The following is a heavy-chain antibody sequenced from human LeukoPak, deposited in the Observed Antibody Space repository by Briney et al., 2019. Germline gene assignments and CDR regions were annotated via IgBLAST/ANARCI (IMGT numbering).Heavy chain of an antibody. V-gene: IGHV3-30*18. CDR3: AKDGAWPLLHYYFDY. CDR1: GFSFSSYG. Sequence: GESLKISCAASGFSFSSYGMHWVRQAPGKGLEWVAVISYDGSNKYYVDSVKGRFTISRDNSKNTLYLQMNSLRAEDTAVYYCAKDGAWPLLHYYFDYWGQGTLVTVSS. CDR2: ISYDGSNK. J-gene: IGHJ4*02. D-gene: IGHD2-15*01.